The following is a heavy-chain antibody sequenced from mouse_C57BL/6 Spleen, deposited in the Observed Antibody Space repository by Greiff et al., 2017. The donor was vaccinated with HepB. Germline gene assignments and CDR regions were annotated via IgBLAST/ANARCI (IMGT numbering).Heavy chain of an antibody. Sequence: DVQLQESGPGMVKPSQSLSLTCTVTGYSITSGYDWHWIRHFPGNKLEWMGYISYSGSTNYNPSLKSRISITHDTSKNHFFLKLNSVTTEDTATYYCARDWDGYFDVWGTGTTVTVSS. V-gene: IGHV3-1*01. D-gene: IGHD4-1*01. CDR2: ISYSGST. CDR3: ARDWDGYFDV. J-gene: IGHJ1*03. CDR1: GYSITSGYD.